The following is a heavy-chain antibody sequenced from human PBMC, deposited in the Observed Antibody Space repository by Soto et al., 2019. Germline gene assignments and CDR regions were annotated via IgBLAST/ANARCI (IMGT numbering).Heavy chain of an antibody. Sequence: QGQLVQSGVEVKWPGASVKVSCKASRYDFKSYGISWVRQAPGQGLEWMGWISGYNGDTNSAQKLQGRVTMTTDTSRGTAYLELRSLRSDDTAMYYCARDVGDDSASYNAALDVWGQGTMVIVSS. V-gene: IGHV1-18*01. CDR3: ARDVGDDSASYNAALDV. CDR1: RYDFKSYG. J-gene: IGHJ3*01. CDR2: ISGYNGDT. D-gene: IGHD3-22*01.